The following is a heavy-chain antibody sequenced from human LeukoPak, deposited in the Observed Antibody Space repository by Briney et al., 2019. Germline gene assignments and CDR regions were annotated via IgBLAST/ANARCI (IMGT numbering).Heavy chain of an antibody. J-gene: IGHJ4*02. CDR1: GFTFSSYA. CDR2: ISYDGSNK. V-gene: IGHV3-30*04. Sequence: GGSLRLSCAASGFTFSSYAMRWVRQAPGKGLEWVAVISYDGSNKYYADSVKGRFTISRDNSKNTLYLQMNSLRAEDTAVYYCAKGGSSSSYYFDYWGQGTLVTVSS. D-gene: IGHD6-6*01. CDR3: AKGGSSSSYYFDY.